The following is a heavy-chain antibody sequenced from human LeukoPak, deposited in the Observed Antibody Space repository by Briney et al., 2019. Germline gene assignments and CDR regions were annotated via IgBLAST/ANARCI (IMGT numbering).Heavy chain of an antibody. Sequence: GGSLRLSCAASGFTFSSYAMSWVRQAPGQGLEWVSAISGSGGSTYYADSVKGRFTISRDNSKNTLYLQMNSLRAEDTAVYYCTKSNSSDSPKPTFDYWGQGTLVTVSS. J-gene: IGHJ4*02. CDR1: GFTFSSYA. CDR2: ISGSGGST. D-gene: IGHD3-22*01. V-gene: IGHV3-23*01. CDR3: TKSNSSDSPKPTFDY.